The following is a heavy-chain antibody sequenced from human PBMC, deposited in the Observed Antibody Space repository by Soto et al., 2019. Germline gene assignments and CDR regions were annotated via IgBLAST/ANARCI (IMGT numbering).Heavy chain of an antibody. CDR3: ATPGYCSGGSCERLDC. CDR2: IRSSANSYAT. D-gene: IGHD2-15*01. Sequence: EVQLVESGGGLVQPGGSLKLSCAASEFTFSGSAIHWVRQASGKGLEWVGRIRSSANSYATSYAASVKGRFTISRDDSKNTAFLQMNSLKSEDTALYYCATPGYCSGGSCERLDCWGQGTLVTVSS. CDR1: EFTFSGSA. J-gene: IGHJ4*02. V-gene: IGHV3-73*01.